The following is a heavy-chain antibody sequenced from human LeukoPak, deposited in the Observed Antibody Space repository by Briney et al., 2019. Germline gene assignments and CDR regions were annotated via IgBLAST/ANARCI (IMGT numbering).Heavy chain of an antibody. CDR2: IYYSGST. J-gene: IGHJ4*02. CDR1: GGFISSYY. V-gene: IGHV4-59*01. CDR3: ARGYGDYLDY. Sequence: SETLSLTCTASGGFISSYYWSWIRQPPGEGLEWIGYIYYSGSTNYNPSLKSRVTISVDTSKNQFSLKLSSVTAADTAVYYCARGYGDYLDYWGQGTLVTVSS. D-gene: IGHD4-17*01.